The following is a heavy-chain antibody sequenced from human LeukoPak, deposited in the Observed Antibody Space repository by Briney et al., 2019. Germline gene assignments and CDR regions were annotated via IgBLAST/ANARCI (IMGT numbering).Heavy chain of an antibody. V-gene: IGHV4-4*07. CDR3: ARGLVNEYSSSPGYFDY. CDR1: GGSISSYY. D-gene: IGHD6-6*01. CDR2: IYTSGST. J-gene: IGHJ4*02. Sequence: SETLSLTCTVSGGSISSYYWSWIRQPAGKGLEWIGRIYTSGSTNYNPSLKSRVTMSVDTSKNQFSLKLSSVTAADTAVYYCARGLVNEYSSSPGYFDYWGQGTLVTVSS.